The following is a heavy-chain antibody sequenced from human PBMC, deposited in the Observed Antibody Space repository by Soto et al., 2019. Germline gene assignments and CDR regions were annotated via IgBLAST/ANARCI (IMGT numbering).Heavy chain of an antibody. Sequence: QVQLVQSGAEVKKPGSSVKVSCKASGGTFSSYAISWVRQAPGQGLEWMGGIIPIFGTANYAQKFQGRVTISGGESTSTALMGLRRLGSEYKAVLYWARGGGELLSHYYYYYGMDVWGQGTTVTVSS. CDR2: IIPIFGTA. CDR3: ARGGGELLSHYYYYYGMDV. V-gene: IGHV1-69*01. J-gene: IGHJ6*02. D-gene: IGHD1-26*01. CDR1: GGTFSSYA.